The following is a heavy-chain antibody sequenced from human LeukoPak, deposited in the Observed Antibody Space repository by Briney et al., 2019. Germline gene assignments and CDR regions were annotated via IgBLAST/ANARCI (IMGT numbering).Heavy chain of an antibody. V-gene: IGHV4-39*01. CDR3: ARGGSDWGNDY. Sequence: NPSETLPLTCTVSGGSITRSNYYWRWIRQPPGKGLEWIGNIDYSGNTYYNSSLKSRVTISVDTSKNQFSLKLSSVTAADTAVYYCARGGSDWGNDYWGQGTLVTVSS. CDR2: IDYSGNT. CDR1: GGSITRSNYY. D-gene: IGHD1-26*01. J-gene: IGHJ4*02.